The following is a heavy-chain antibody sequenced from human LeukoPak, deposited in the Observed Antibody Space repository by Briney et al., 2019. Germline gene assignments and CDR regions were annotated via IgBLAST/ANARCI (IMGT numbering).Heavy chain of an antibody. V-gene: IGHV3-21*01. J-gene: IGHJ4*02. Sequence: GGSLRLSCAASGFTFSSYSMNWVRQAPGKGLEWVSSISSSSSYIYYADSVKGRFTISRDNAKNSLYLQMNSLRAGDTAVYYCARDGGQQLVSFDYWGQGTLVTVSS. D-gene: IGHD6-13*01. CDR3: ARDGGQQLVSFDY. CDR2: ISSSSSYI. CDR1: GFTFSSYS.